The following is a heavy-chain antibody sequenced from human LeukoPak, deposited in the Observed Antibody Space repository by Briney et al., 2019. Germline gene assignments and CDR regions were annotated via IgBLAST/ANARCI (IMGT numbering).Heavy chain of an antibody. CDR2: IYPGDSDT. J-gene: IGHJ4*02. D-gene: IGHD5-18*01. CDR3: ARQTAMVDGYFDY. CDR1: GYSFTSYW. Sequence: GESLKISCKGSGYSFTSYWIGWVRQMPGKGLEWMGIIYPGDSDTRHSPSFQGQVTISADKSISTAYLQWSSLKASDTAMYYCARQTAMVDGYFDYWGQGTLVTVSS. V-gene: IGHV5-51*01.